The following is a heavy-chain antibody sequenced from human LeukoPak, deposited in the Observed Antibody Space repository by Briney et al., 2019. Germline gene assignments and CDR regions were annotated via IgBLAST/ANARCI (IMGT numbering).Heavy chain of an antibody. J-gene: IGHJ4*02. D-gene: IGHD5-12*01. CDR1: GFTFSSYA. CDR3: AKESVLVATDY. Sequence: GGSLRLSCAASGFTFSSYAMHWVRQAPGKGLEWVAVISYDGSNKYYADSVKGRFTISRDNSKNTLYLQMNSLRAEDTAVYYCAKESVLVATDYWGQGTLVTVSS. V-gene: IGHV3-30-3*01. CDR2: ISYDGSNK.